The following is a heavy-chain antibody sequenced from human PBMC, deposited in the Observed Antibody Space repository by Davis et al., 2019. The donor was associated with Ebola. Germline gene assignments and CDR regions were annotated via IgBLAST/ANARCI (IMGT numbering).Heavy chain of an antibody. CDR1: GGSISSGGYY. D-gene: IGHD3-10*01. Sequence: SETLSLTCTVSGGSISSGGYYWSWIRQPPGKGLEWIGYIYYSGSTNYNPSLKSRVTISVDTSKNQFSLKLSSVTAADTAVYYCARGVVLWFGIYMDVWGKGTTVTVSS. CDR2: IYYSGST. V-gene: IGHV4-61*08. CDR3: ARGVVLWFGIYMDV. J-gene: IGHJ6*03.